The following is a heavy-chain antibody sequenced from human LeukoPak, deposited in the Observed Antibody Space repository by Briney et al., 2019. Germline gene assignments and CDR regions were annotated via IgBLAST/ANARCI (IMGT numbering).Heavy chain of an antibody. CDR2: ISASGGST. D-gene: IGHD6-19*01. V-gene: IGHV3-23*01. CDR1: GFTFSSSA. CDR3: ATYSTGRYKGLEY. Sequence: GGSLRLSFAASGFTFSSSAMSWVRQVPGKGLEWVSGISASGGSTSYADSVRGRFTISRDNSKNTLYVQMNSLRDEDTAVYYCATYSTGRYKGLEYWGQGTLVTVSS. J-gene: IGHJ4*02.